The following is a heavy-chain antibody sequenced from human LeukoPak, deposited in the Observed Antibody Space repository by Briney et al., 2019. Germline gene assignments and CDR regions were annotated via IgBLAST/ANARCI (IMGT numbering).Heavy chain of an antibody. CDR1: GFTVITND. D-gene: IGHD1-14*01. CDR2: LYSDGNT. Sequence: PGGSLPHSRAASGFTVITNDMTWVRQAPGKGLEWVSVLYSDGNTKYADSVQGRFTISRDNSKNTLYLEMNSLSPDDTAVYYCARGVEPLAANTLAYWGQGTPVTVSS. J-gene: IGHJ4*01. CDR3: ARGVEPLAANTLAY. V-gene: IGHV3-53*01.